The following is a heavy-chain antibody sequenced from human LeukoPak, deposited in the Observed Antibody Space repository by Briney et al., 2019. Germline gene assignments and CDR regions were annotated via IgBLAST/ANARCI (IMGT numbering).Heavy chain of an antibody. V-gene: IGHV4-34*01. J-gene: IGHJ4*02. CDR2: INHSGST. CDR3: ARGSSGSSWLNY. CDR1: GGSFSGYY. D-gene: IGHD2-15*01. Sequence: SETLSLTCAVYGGSFSGYYWSWIRQPPGKGLEWIGEINHSGSTNYNPSLKSRVTISVDTSKNQFSLKLSSVTAADTAVYYCARGSSGSSWLNYWGQGTLVTVSS.